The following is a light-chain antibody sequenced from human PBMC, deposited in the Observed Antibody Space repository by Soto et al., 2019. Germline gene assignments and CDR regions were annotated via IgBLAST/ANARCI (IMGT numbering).Light chain of an antibody. V-gene: IGKV3-15*01. J-gene: IGKJ1*01. CDR2: DAS. CDR1: QSISNN. Sequence: VMTQSPATLSVSPGESATLSCRASQSISNNLAWYQQKPGQAPRLLMYDASTRATGIPDRFSGSGSGAEFTLTISSLQSEGLAVYYCQQYNNWPRTFGQGTKVDIK. CDR3: QQYNNWPRT.